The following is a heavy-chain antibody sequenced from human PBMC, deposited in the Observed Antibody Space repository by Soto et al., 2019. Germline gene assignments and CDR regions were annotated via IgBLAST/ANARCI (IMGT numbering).Heavy chain of an antibody. D-gene: IGHD3-10*01. CDR2: IYYSGST. CDR3: ARDRITMVRGVRGYYYYGMDV. CDR1: GGSISSSSYY. V-gene: IGHV4-39*07. Sequence: PSETLSLTCTVSGGSISSSSYYWGWIRQPPGKGLEWIGSIYYSGSTYYNPSLKSRVTISVDTSKNQFSLKLSSVTAADTAVYYCARDRITMVRGVRGYYYYGMDVWGQGTTVTVSS. J-gene: IGHJ6*02.